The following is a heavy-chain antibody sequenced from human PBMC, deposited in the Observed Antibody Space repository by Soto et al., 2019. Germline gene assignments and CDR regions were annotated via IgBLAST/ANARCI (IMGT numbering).Heavy chain of an antibody. CDR3: ARVPPHIYGVYDLSWFDP. CDR1: GFTFSSYS. V-gene: IGHV3-48*01. Sequence: EVQLVESGGGLVQPGGSLRLSCAASGFTFSSYSMNWVRQAPGKGLAWVSYISSSSSTIYYADSVKGRFTISRANAKNSLYLQMNSLRADDTALYYCARVPPHIYGVYDLSWFDPWGQGTLVTVSS. J-gene: IGHJ5*02. CDR2: ISSSSSTI. D-gene: IGHD4-17*01.